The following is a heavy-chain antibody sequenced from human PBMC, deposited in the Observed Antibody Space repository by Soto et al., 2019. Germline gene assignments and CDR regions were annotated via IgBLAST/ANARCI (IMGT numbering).Heavy chain of an antibody. Sequence: EVQLVESGGGLIQPGGSLRLSCAASGFTVSSNYMSWVRQAPGKGLEWVSVIYSGGSTYYADSVKGRFTISRDNSKNTLSLQMNSLRAEDTAVYYCARGTWAGAATPIEYWGQGTLVTVSS. CDR3: ARGTWAGAATPIEY. CDR1: GFTVSSNY. D-gene: IGHD2-15*01. V-gene: IGHV3-53*01. CDR2: IYSGGST. J-gene: IGHJ4*02.